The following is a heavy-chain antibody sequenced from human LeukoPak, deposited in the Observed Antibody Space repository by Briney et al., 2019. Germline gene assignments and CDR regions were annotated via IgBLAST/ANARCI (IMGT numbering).Heavy chain of an antibody. Sequence: GGSLRLSCAASGFTFSSNRMNWVRHAPGKGLGWVANIKKDGSGKYYVDSVKGRFTISRDNAKNSLYLQMHSLRAEDTAVYYCARNPSYYDFWSGYQTFDYYFDYWGQGTLVTVSS. CDR2: IKKDGSGK. D-gene: IGHD3-3*01. CDR1: GFTFSSNR. J-gene: IGHJ4*02. V-gene: IGHV3-7*01. CDR3: ARNPSYYDFWSGYQTFDYYFDY.